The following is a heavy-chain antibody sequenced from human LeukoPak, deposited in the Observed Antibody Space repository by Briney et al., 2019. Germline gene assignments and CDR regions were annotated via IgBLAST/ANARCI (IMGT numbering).Heavy chain of an antibody. D-gene: IGHD5-24*01. J-gene: IGHJ4*02. CDR2: IYSGSST. V-gene: IGHV3-53*01. CDR1: GFTVSSNY. CDR3: ASRDGYNYN. Sequence: PGGSLGLSCAASGFTVSSNYMSWVRQAPGKGLEWVSVIYSGSSTYYADSVKGRFTISRDDSKNTLYLQMNSLRAEDTAVYYCASRDGYNYNWGQGTLVIVSS.